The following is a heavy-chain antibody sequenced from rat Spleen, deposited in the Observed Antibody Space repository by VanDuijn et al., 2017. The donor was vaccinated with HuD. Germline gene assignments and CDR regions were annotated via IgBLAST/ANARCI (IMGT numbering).Heavy chain of an antibody. V-gene: IGHV5-7*01. Sequence: EVQLVESGGGLVQPGRSLKLSCAASGFTFSDYYMAWVRQAPTKGLEWVATISYDGSSTYYGDSVKGRFTISRDDAKNTLYLQMDSLRFEDTATYYCARAYYDGTYYWGQGVMVTVSS. D-gene: IGHD1-12*02. CDR3: ARAYYDGTYY. CDR2: ISYDGSST. J-gene: IGHJ2*01. CDR1: GFTFSDYY.